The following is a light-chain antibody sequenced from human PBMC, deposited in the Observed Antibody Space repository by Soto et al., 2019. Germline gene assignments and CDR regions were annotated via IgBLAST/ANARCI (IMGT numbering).Light chain of an antibody. Sequence: DIQMTQSPSSLSASVGDTVTITCRSSQPISRWLAWYQQKPGKAPRLLIYTASTLETGVPSRFSASGSGTEFTLTISSLHPDDFATYYCQEYNNYWTFCQGTKVDIK. J-gene: IGKJ1*01. V-gene: IGKV1-5*01. CDR1: QPISRW. CDR3: QEYNNYWT. CDR2: TAS.